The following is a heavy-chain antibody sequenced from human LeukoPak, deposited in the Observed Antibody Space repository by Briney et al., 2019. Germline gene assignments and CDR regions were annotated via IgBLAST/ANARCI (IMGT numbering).Heavy chain of an antibody. D-gene: IGHD3-22*01. CDR3: ARGYYYDTSGYGSIFDY. V-gene: IGHV3-21*04. CDR2: ISSSSSYI. Sequence: PGGSLRLSCAASGFTFSRHSINWVRQAPGKGLEWVSSISSSSSYIYYADSVKGRFTISRDNAKNSLYLQMNSLRAEDTAVYYCARGYYYDTSGYGSIFDYWGQGTLVTVSS. J-gene: IGHJ4*02. CDR1: GFTFSRHS.